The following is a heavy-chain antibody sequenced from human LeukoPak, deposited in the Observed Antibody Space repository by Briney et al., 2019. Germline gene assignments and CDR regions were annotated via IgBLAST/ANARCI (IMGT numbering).Heavy chain of an antibody. CDR2: ISDDSSFT. J-gene: IGHJ4*02. CDR1: GFTFSSYA. Sequence: PGGSLRLSCAASGFTFSSYAMNWVRQALGKGLECISTISDDSSFTYYADSVKGRSAISRDDSKNTLYLQMNNLKVEDTAVYYCAKGRCSGVGCDSFHSWGQGALVTVSS. V-gene: IGHV3-23*01. D-gene: IGHD2-15*01. CDR3: AKGRCSGVGCDSFHS.